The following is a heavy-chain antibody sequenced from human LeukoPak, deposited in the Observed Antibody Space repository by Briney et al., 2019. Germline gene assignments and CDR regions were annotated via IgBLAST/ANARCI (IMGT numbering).Heavy chain of an antibody. Sequence: SETLSLICTVSGGSISSYYWSWIRQPPGKGLEWIGYIYYSGSTNYNPSLKSRVTISVDTSKNQFSLKLSSVTAADTAVYYCARAFVVRGVISYYYGMDVWGQGTTVTVSS. D-gene: IGHD3-10*01. J-gene: IGHJ6*02. CDR1: GGSISSYY. CDR2: IYYSGST. V-gene: IGHV4-59*01. CDR3: ARAFVVRGVISYYYGMDV.